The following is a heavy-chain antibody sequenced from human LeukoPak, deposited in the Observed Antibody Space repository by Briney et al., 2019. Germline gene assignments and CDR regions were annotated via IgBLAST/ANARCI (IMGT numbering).Heavy chain of an antibody. CDR1: GFTFSSYA. CDR3: ANDRSSSFSGFLEY. D-gene: IGHD6-6*01. CDR2: MSYSGSST. Sequence: GGSLRLSCAASGFTFSSYAMNWVRQAPGKGLEWVSAMSYSGSSTYYADSVKGRFTISRDNSKNTLYLQMNSLRAEDTAVYYCANDRSSSFSGFLEYWGQGTLVTVSS. V-gene: IGHV3-23*01. J-gene: IGHJ4*02.